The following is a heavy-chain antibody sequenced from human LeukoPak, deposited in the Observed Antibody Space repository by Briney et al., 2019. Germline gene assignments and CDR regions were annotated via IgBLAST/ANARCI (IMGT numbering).Heavy chain of an antibody. D-gene: IGHD5-18*01. Sequence: GGSLRLSCAASGFTFDDYGISWVRQAPGKGLEWVSGLNWHGGSTGYTDSVKGRFTISRDNAKNSLFLQMNSLRAEDTALYYCTRGSITAIGGYFDYWGQGTLVTVSS. CDR2: LNWHGGST. V-gene: IGHV3-20*04. J-gene: IGHJ4*02. CDR1: GFTFDDYG. CDR3: TRGSITAIGGYFDY.